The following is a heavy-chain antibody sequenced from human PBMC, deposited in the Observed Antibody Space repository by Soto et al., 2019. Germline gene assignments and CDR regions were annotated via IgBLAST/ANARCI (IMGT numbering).Heavy chain of an antibody. D-gene: IGHD3-16*01. V-gene: IGHV3-23*01. CDR3: AKTHLGPFDY. CDR2: ISGSGGST. CDR1: GFTFSNYG. Sequence: PGGSLRLSCAASGFTFSNYGLHWVRQAPGKGLEWVSAISGSGGSTYYADSVKGRFTISRDNSKNTLYLQMNSLRAEDTAVYYCAKTHLGPFDYWGQGTLVTVSS. J-gene: IGHJ4*02.